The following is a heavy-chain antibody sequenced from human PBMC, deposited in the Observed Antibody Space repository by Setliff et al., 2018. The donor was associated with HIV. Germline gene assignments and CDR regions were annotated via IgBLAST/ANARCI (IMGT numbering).Heavy chain of an antibody. D-gene: IGHD6-19*01. CDR3: ARDEVIEVAGDFDN. CDR1: GYIFTDYY. V-gene: IGHV1-2*06. J-gene: IGHJ4*02. CDR2: INPNSGGT. Sequence: ASVKVSCKASGYIFTDYYMHWVRQAPGQGLELMGRINPNSGGTNYAQKFQGRVTMTRDTSISTAYMELSRLRSDDTAVYYCARDEVIEVAGDFDNWGQGTLVTVSS.